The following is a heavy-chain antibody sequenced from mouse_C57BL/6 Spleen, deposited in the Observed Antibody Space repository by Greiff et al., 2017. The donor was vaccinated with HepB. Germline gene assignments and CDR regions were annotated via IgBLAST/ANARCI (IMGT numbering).Heavy chain of an antibody. CDR1: GFSFNTYA. Sequence: EVQGVESGGGLVQPKGSLKLSCAASGFSFNTYAMNWVRQAPGKGLEWVARIRSKSNNYATYYADSVKDRFTISRDDSESMLYLQMNNLKTEDTAMYYCVRQGYSNFLMDYWGQGTSVTVSS. D-gene: IGHD2-5*01. CDR3: VRQGYSNFLMDY. J-gene: IGHJ4*01. V-gene: IGHV10-1*01. CDR2: IRSKSNNYAT.